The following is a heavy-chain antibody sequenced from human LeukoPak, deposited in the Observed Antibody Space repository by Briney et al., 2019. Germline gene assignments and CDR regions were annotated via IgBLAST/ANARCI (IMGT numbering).Heavy chain of an antibody. V-gene: IGHV3-21*01. Sequence: GGSLSLSCAAPGFTFSNYNMNWVRQAPGKGLEWISSITSSSSYKFYADSVKGRFTISRDNAKNSLYLQMNSLRAEDTAVYYCARDPYSGAYYEGYYYYYMDVWGKGTTVTVSS. D-gene: IGHD1-26*01. CDR3: ARDPYSGAYYEGYYYYYMDV. J-gene: IGHJ6*03. CDR2: ITSSSSYK. CDR1: GFTFSNYN.